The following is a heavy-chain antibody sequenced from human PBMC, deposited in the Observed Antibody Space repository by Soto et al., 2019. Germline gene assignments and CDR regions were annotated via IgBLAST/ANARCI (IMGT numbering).Heavy chain of an antibody. CDR3: AKQPLKVPLRFDY. D-gene: IGHD6-25*01. J-gene: IGHJ4*02. CDR1: GLTFSTYA. Sequence: EVQLLESGGGLVQPGGSLRFSCAASGLTFSTYAMPWVRQAPGKGLEWVSSISSSSGSTFYADSVKGRFTISRDNSENTLSLQMNSLRAEDTAVYYCAKQPLKVPLRFDYWGQGTLVTVSS. CDR2: ISSSSGST. V-gene: IGHV3-23*01.